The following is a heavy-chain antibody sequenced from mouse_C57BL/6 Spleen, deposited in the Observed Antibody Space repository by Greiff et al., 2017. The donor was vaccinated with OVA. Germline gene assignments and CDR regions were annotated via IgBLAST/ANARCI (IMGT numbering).Heavy chain of an antibody. V-gene: IGHV5-4*01. D-gene: IGHD1-1*01. CDR1: GFTFSSYA. CDR3: ARDRRFPYYFDY. Sequence: EVKLVESGGGLVKPGGSLKLSCAASGFTFSSYAMSWVRQTPEKRLEWVATISDGGSYTYYPDNVKGRFTISRDNAKNNLYLQMSQLKSEDTAMYYCARDRRFPYYFDYWGQGTTLTVSS. CDR2: ISDGGSYT. J-gene: IGHJ2*01.